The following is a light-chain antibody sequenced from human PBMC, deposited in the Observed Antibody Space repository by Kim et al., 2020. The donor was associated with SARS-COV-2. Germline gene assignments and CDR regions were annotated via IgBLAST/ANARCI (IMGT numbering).Light chain of an antibody. Sequence: SSVLTQPPSVSVAPGKTARITCGGNNIGSKSVHWYQQKPGQAPVLVIYYDSDRPSGIPERFSGSNSGNTATLTISRVEAGDEADYYCQVWDSSSDHVVFGGGTQLTVL. CDR2: YDS. J-gene: IGLJ2*01. CDR1: NIGSKS. CDR3: QVWDSSSDHVV. V-gene: IGLV3-21*04.